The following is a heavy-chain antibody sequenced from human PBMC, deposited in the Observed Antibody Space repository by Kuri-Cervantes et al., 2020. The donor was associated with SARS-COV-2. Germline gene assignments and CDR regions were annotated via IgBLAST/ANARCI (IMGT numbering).Heavy chain of an antibody. J-gene: IGHJ3*02. CDR2: ISYDGSNK. Sequence: GESLKISCAASGFTFSSYAMHWVRQAPGKGLEWVAVISYDGSNKYYADSVKGRFTISRDNSKNTLYLQMNSLGAEDTAVYYCARVNDVIAARLHDAFDIWGQGTMVTVSS. CDR3: ARVNDVIAARLHDAFDI. D-gene: IGHD6-6*01. CDR1: GFTFSSYA. V-gene: IGHV3-30-3*01.